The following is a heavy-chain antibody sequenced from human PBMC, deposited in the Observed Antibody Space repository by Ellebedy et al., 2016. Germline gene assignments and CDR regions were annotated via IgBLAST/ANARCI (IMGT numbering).Heavy chain of an antibody. Sequence: GGSLRLSXAASGFIFSDAWMSWVRQAPGKGLEWVGRIKSKTDGGTIDYAAPVKGRFTISRDDSKNTLYLQMNSLKTEDTAVYYCTTTTTVTTRWGQGTLVTVSS. CDR3: TTTTTVTTR. J-gene: IGHJ4*02. D-gene: IGHD4-17*01. V-gene: IGHV3-15*01. CDR1: GFIFSDAW. CDR2: IKSKTDGGTI.